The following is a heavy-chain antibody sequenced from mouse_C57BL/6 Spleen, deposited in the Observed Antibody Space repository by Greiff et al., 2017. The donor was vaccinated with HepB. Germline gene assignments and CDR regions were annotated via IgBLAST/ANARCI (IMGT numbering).Heavy chain of an antibody. Sequence: QVQLQQPGAELVRPGSSVKLSCKASGYTFTSYWMDWVKQRPGQGLEWIGNIYPSDSETHYNQKFKDKATLTVDKSSSTAYMQLSSLTSEDSAVYYCARGGTTTVVPYWYFDVLGTGTTVTVSS. D-gene: IGHD1-1*01. CDR3: ARGGTTTVVPYWYFDV. J-gene: IGHJ1*03. CDR2: IYPSDSET. V-gene: IGHV1-61*01. CDR1: GYTFTSYW.